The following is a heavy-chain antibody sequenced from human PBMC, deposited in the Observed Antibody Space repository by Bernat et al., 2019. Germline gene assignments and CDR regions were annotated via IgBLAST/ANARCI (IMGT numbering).Heavy chain of an antibody. CDR1: GFTVSSNY. V-gene: IGHV3-66*04. Sequence: EVQLVESGGGLVQPGGSLRLSCAASGFTVSSNYMSWVRQAPGKGLEWVSVIYSGGSTYDADSVKGRFTIFRDNSKNTLYLQMNILRAEDTAVYYCARPIRDYDSSGYHFDYWGQGTMVTVSS. J-gene: IGHJ4*02. CDR2: IYSGGST. D-gene: IGHD3-22*01. CDR3: ARPIRDYDSSGYHFDY.